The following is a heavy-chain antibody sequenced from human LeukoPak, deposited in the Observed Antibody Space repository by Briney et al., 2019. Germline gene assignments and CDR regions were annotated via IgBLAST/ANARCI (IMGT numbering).Heavy chain of an antibody. CDR3: ARDSYNYGSGSLDY. CDR2: VSYSGST. D-gene: IGHD5-18*01. Sequence: SETLSLTCTVSIGSIFNYYWSWIRQPPGKGLEWIGYVSYSGSTKYNPSLKSRVTISVDTSKNQFSLKLSSVTPADTAMYYCARDSYNYGSGSLDYWGRGTLVTVSS. CDR1: IGSIFNYY. V-gene: IGHV4-59*01. J-gene: IGHJ4*02.